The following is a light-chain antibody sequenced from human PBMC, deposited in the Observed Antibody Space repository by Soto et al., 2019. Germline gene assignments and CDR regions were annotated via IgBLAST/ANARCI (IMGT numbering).Light chain of an antibody. V-gene: IGKV3-15*01. CDR3: QQRSIPIT. Sequence: EIVMTQSPATLSVSPGERATLSCRASQSVSSNLAWYQQKPGQAPRLLIYGASTRATGIPARFSGSGSGKEFTLTISRLEPEDSATYYCQQRSIPITFGQGTRLEIK. CDR2: GAS. CDR1: QSVSSN. J-gene: IGKJ5*01.